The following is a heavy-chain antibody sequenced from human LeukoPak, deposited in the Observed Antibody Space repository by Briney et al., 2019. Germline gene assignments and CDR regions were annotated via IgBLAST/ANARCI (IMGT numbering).Heavy chain of an antibody. CDR3: ARKISAAGSRWFDP. Sequence: PSETLSLTCTVSGGSVSSYCWSWIRQPPGKGLEWIGEIYHSGSTNYNPSLKSRVTISVDKSKNQFSLKLSSVTAADTAVYYCARKISAAGSRWFDPWGQGTLVTVSS. J-gene: IGHJ5*02. CDR2: IYHSGST. CDR1: GGSVSSYC. V-gene: IGHV4-34*01. D-gene: IGHD6-13*01.